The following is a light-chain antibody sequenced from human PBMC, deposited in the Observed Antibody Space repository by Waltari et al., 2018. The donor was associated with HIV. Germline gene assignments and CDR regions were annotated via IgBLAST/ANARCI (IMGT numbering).Light chain of an antibody. Sequence: IVMTQSPNSLAVSLGERATINRKSSQSLFYGPNNKNYLAWYQKKAGQPPRLLFYWASTRQTRVPDRFSGGGSGAEFTLTINSLQAEDLAIYYCQQYYSTLWTFGQGTRVEI. CDR3: QQYYSTLWT. V-gene: IGKV4-1*01. J-gene: IGKJ1*01. CDR1: QSLFYGPNNKNY. CDR2: WAS.